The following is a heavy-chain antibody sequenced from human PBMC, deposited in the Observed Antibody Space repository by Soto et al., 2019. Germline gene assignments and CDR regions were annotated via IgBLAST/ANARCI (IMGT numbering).Heavy chain of an antibody. J-gene: IGHJ4*02. Sequence: EVQLVESGGGLVKPGTSLRLSCAASGFIFSTYSMNWVRQAPGKGLEWVSSISSGSDYIYYADSVRGRFTISRDNAQNSLFLQMNNLRPEDTAVYYCARDPYSHDFDYWGQGTLVTVSS. D-gene: IGHD5-18*01. V-gene: IGHV3-21*02. CDR3: ARDPYSHDFDY. CDR1: GFIFSTYS. CDR2: ISSGSDYI.